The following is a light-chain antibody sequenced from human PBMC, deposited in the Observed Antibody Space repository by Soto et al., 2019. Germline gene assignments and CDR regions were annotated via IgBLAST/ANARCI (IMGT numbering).Light chain of an antibody. CDR2: GVT. Sequence: QSALTQPASVSGSPGQSITISCTGTSGDIGSYNRVSWYQQHAGKAPKLIFYGVTDLPSGVFNRFSASKSGNTASLTISGLQADDEGEHDSTSYTNINTRACVFG. CDR1: SGDIGSYNR. J-gene: IGLJ1*01. V-gene: IGLV2-14*01. CDR3: TSYTNINTRACV.